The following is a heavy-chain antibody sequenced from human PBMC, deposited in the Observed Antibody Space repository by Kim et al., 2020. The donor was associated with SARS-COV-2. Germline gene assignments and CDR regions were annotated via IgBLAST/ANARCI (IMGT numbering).Heavy chain of an antibody. CDR1: GGSISSSNW. Sequence: SETLSLTCAVSGGSISSSNWCSWVRQPPGKGLGWIGEIYHSGSTNYNPSLKSRVTISVDKSKNQFSLKLSSLTAADTAVYYCAGDTAAAVTYYYYYGMDV. CDR2: IYHSGST. V-gene: IGHV4-4*02. J-gene: IGHJ6*01. CDR3: AGDTAAAVTYYYYYGMDV. D-gene: IGHD6-13*01.